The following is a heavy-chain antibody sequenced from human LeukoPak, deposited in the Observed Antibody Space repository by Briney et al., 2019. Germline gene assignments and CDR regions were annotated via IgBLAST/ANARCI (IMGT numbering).Heavy chain of an antibody. CDR2: ISYDGSNK. V-gene: IGHV3-30*04. CDR3: AREPFGGYQYYYYYYGMDV. Sequence: GRSLRLSCAASGFTFSSYSIHRVRQAPGKGLEWVAVISYDGSNKYYADSVKGRFTISRDNSKNTLYLQMNSLRAEDTAVYYCAREPFGGYQYYYYYYGMDVWGKGTTVTVSS. D-gene: IGHD3-16*01. CDR1: GFTFSSYS. J-gene: IGHJ6*04.